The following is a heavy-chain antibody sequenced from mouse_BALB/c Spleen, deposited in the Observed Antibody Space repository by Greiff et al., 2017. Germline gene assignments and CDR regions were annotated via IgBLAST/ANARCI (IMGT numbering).Heavy chain of an antibody. J-gene: IGHJ4*01. V-gene: IGHV1-7*01. CDR2: INPSTGYT. Sequence: VKLMESGAELAKPGASVKMSCKASGYTFTSYWMHWVKQRPGQGLEWIGYINPSTGYTEYNQKFKDKATLTADKSSSTAYMQLSSLTSEDSAVYYCARNGKRAMDYWGQGTSVTVSS. D-gene: IGHD2-1*01. CDR1: GYTFTSYW. CDR3: ARNGKRAMDY.